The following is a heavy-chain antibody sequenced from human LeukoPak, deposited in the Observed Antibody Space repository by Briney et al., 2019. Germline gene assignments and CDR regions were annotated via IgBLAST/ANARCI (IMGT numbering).Heavy chain of an antibody. CDR1: GFTFSSYA. CDR2: ISGSGGST. CDR3: AKDGGIAVAGYYFDY. D-gene: IGHD6-19*01. V-gene: IGHV3-23*01. J-gene: IGHJ4*02. Sequence: GVLRLSCAASGFTFSSYAMSWVRQAPGKGLEWVSAISGSGGSTYYADSVKGRFTISRDNSKNTLYLQMNSLRAEDTAVYYCAKDGGIAVAGYYFDYWGQGTLVTVSS.